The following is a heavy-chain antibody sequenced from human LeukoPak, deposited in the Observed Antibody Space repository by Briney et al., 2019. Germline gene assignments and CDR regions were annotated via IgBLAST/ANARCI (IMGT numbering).Heavy chain of an antibody. CDR3: ARKGGWYSLGMDV. Sequence: NPSETLSLTCAVYGGSFSGYYWSWIRQPPGKGLEWIGEINHSGSTNYNPSLKSRVTISVDTSKNQFSLKLSSVTAADTAVYYCARKGGWYSLGMDVWGQGTTVTVSS. D-gene: IGHD6-19*01. V-gene: IGHV4-34*01. J-gene: IGHJ6*02. CDR1: GGSFSGYY. CDR2: INHSGST.